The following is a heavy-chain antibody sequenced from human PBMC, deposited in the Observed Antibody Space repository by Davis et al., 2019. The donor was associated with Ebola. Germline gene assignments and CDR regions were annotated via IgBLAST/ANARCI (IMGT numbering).Heavy chain of an antibody. CDR2: IYSGGST. D-gene: IGHD4-23*01. CDR3: AGNYPYYYYGMDV. Sequence: PGGSLRLSCAAPGFTVSSNYMSWVRQAPGKGLEWVSVIYSGGSTYYADSVKGRFTISRDNSKNTLYLQMNSLRAEDTAVYYCAGNYPYYYYGMDVWGQGTTVTVSS. CDR1: GFTVSSNY. V-gene: IGHV3-53*01. J-gene: IGHJ6*02.